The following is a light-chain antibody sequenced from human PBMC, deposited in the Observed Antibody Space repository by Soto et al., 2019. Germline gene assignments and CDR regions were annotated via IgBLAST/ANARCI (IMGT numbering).Light chain of an antibody. CDR2: KAY. J-gene: IGKJ4*01. CDR1: QSISSW. CDR3: QQYNSYPLT. Sequence: DIQMTQSPSTLSASVGDRVTITCRATQSISSWLAWYQQKPGEAPQLLIYKAYNLESGVQSRFSGSGSGTDFTLTISSLQPDDFATYYCQQYNSYPLTFGGGTKVDIK. V-gene: IGKV1-5*03.